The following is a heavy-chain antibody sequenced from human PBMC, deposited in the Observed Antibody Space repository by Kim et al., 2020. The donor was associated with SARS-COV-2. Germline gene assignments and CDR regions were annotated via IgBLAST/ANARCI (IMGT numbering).Heavy chain of an antibody. CDR3: ARMMATISWYFDL. CDR1: GFTFSSYW. Sequence: GGSLRLSCAASGFTFSSYWMNWVRQAPGKGLEWVANIKQDGSEKYYVDSAKGRFTISRDNAKNSLHLQMNSLRADDTAVYYCARMMATISWYFDLWGRGTLVTVSS. J-gene: IGHJ2*01. CDR2: IKQDGSEK. D-gene: IGHD1-1*01. V-gene: IGHV3-7*03.